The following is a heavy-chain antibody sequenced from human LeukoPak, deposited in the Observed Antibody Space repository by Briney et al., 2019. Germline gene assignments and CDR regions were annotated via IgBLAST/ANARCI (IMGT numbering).Heavy chain of an antibody. CDR2: ISGSGGST. CDR1: GFTFSSYA. CDR3: AKEGPPADSGGWAPFDY. D-gene: IGHD6-19*01. J-gene: IGHJ4*02. Sequence: GGSLRLSCAASGFTFSSYAMSWVRQAPGKGLERVSAISGSGGSTYYADFVKGRFTISRDNSKNTLYLQMNSLRAEDTAVYYCAKEGPPADSGGWAPFDYWGQGTLVTVSS. V-gene: IGHV3-23*01.